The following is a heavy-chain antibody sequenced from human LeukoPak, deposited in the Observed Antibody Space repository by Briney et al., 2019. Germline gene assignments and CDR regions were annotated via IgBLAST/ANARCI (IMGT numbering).Heavy chain of an antibody. Sequence: GRSLRLSCAASGFTFSSYEMNWVRQAPGKGLDWVSYISSSGSTIYYADSVKGRFTVSRDNAKKSLFLQMNNLRAEDTAVYYCAREWDFHHWGQGTLVTVSS. CDR2: ISSSGSTI. CDR1: GFTFSSYE. V-gene: IGHV3-48*03. CDR3: AREWDFHH. J-gene: IGHJ1*01. D-gene: IGHD1-26*01.